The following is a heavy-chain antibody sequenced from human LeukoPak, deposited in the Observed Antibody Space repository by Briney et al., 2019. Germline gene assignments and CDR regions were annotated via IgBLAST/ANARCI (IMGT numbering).Heavy chain of an antibody. Sequence: GGSLRLSCAASGFTFDDYAMHWVRQAPGKGLEWVSGISWNSGSIGYADSVKGRFTISRDNAKNSLYLQMNSLRAEDTALYYCAKGGRNRDGYNMYYFDYWGQGPLVTVSS. V-gene: IGHV3-9*01. D-gene: IGHD5-24*01. CDR3: AKGGRNRDGYNMYYFDY. CDR2: ISWNSGSI. J-gene: IGHJ4*02. CDR1: GFTFDDYA.